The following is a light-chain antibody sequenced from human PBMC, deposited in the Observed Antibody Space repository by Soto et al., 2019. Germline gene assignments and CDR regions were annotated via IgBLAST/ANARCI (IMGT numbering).Light chain of an antibody. Sequence: QAVVTQPPSVSGSPGQSVTISCTGTSSDVGAYNRVSWYQQPPGTAPKLMIYEVSYRPSGVPDRFSGSKSDNTASLTISGLQAEDEADYYCSSYTSSGTVVFGGGTKLTVL. J-gene: IGLJ2*01. CDR2: EVS. CDR1: SSDVGAYNR. CDR3: SSYTSSGTVV. V-gene: IGLV2-18*02.